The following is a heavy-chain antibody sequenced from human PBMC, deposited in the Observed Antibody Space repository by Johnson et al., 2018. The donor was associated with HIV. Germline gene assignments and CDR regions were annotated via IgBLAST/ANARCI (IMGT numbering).Heavy chain of an antibody. CDR3: ANDGWYYYDSSGGAFDI. J-gene: IGHJ3*02. CDR2: IYSGGST. D-gene: IGHD3-22*01. V-gene: IGHV3-53*01. CDR1: GFTVSSNY. Sequence: VHLVESGGGLIQPGGSLRLSCAASGFTVSSNYMSWVRQAPGKGLEWVSLIYSGGSTYYADSVKGRFTISRDDSRNTVYLQMNSLRAEDTAVYYCANDGWYYYDSSGGAFDIWGQGTMVTVSS.